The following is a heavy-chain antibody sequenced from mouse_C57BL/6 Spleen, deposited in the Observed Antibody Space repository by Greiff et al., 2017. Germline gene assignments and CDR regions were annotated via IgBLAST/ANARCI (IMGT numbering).Heavy chain of an antibody. V-gene: IGHV1-55*01. CDR3: ARENYDYDGYAMDY. Sequence: QVQLQQPGAELVKPGASVKMSCKASGYTFTSYWITWVKPRPGQGLEWIGDIYPGSGSTNYNEKFKSKATLTVDTSSSTAYMQLSSLTSEDSAVYYGARENYDYDGYAMDYWGQGTSVTVSS. D-gene: IGHD2-4*01. CDR2: IYPGSGST. J-gene: IGHJ4*01. CDR1: GYTFTSYW.